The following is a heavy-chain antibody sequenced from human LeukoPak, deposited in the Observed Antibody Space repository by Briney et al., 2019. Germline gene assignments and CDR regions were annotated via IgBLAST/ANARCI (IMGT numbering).Heavy chain of an antibody. CDR3: AKDKAGTIVWYGRWAIGLIDY. D-gene: IGHD6-13*01. Sequence: GGSLRLSCAACGFNFDAYAMHWVRQASGKGLQWISLISADGGSTYYADSVKGRFTISRDNSRNSLYLQMNSLTTEDTAFYYCAKDKAGTIVWYGRWAIGLIDYWGQGTLLTVSS. V-gene: IGHV3-43*02. CDR1: GFNFDAYA. CDR2: ISADGGST. J-gene: IGHJ4*02.